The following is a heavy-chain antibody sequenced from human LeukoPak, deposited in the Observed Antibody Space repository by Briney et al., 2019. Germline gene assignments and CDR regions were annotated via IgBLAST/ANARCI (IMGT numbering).Heavy chain of an antibody. CDR1: GGSISSSSYY. D-gene: IGHD6-13*01. Sequence: PSETLSLTCTVSGGSISSSSYYWGWIRQPPGKGLEWIGSIYYSGSTYYNPSLKSRVTISVDTSKNQFSLKLSSVTAADTAVYYCAREHEGYSSSWYWDWFDPWGQGTLVTVSS. CDR2: IYYSGST. J-gene: IGHJ5*02. V-gene: IGHV4-39*07. CDR3: AREHEGYSSSWYWDWFDP.